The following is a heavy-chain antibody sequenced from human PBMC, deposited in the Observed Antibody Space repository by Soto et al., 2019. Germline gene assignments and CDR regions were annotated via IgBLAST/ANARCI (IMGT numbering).Heavy chain of an antibody. CDR1: GFTFSSYW. Sequence: GGSLRLSCAASGFTFSSYWMSWVRQAPGKGLEWVANIKQDGSEKYYVDSVKGRFTISRDNAKNSLYLQMNSLRAEDTAVYYCARDRSSSSVIYYYYGMDVWGQGTTVTVSS. V-gene: IGHV3-7*05. CDR2: IKQDGSEK. CDR3: ARDRSSSSVIYYYYGMDV. J-gene: IGHJ6*02. D-gene: IGHD6-6*01.